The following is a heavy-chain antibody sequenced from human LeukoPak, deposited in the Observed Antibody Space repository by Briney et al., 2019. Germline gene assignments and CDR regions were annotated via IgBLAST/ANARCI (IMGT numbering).Heavy chain of an antibody. CDR1: DVSISSGDYY. J-gene: IGHJ2*01. D-gene: IGHD3-22*01. V-gene: IGHV4-30-4*01. CDR3: AREYMSYYDSSGSQGPKYFDL. CDR2: IYYSGST. Sequence: SETLSLTCTVSDVSISSGDYYWSWIRQPPGKGLEWIGYIYYSGSTYNTPSLKSRMSISVDTSKNQFSLRLSSVTAADTAVYYCAREYMSYYDSSGSQGPKYFDLWGRGTLVTVSS.